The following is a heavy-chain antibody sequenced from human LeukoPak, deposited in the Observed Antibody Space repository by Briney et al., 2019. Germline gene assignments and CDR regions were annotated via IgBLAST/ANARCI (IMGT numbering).Heavy chain of an antibody. Sequence: ASVKVSCKASGYTFTGYYMHWVRQAPGQGLEWMGWINPNSGGTNYAQKFQGRVTMTRDTSTSTVYMELSSLRSEDTAVYYCARDDHCSSTSCATPYFQHWGQGTLVTVSS. D-gene: IGHD2-2*01. J-gene: IGHJ1*01. CDR1: GYTFTGYY. V-gene: IGHV1-2*02. CDR2: INPNSGGT. CDR3: ARDDHCSSTSCATPYFQH.